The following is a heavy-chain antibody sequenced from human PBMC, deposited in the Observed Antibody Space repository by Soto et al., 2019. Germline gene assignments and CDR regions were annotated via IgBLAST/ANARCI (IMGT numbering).Heavy chain of an antibody. CDR1: GLTFNTYW. CDR3: ASARDYFFDY. J-gene: IGHJ4*02. D-gene: IGHD2-21*01. V-gene: IGHV3-7*01. Sequence: EVQLVESGGGLVQPGESLRLSCAASGLTFNTYWMTRVRQPPGKGLEWVANINPDGSVKYSVDSLKGRFTISRDNAKNSLYLQMNSLRAEDTAVYYCASARDYFFDYWGQGTLVTVSS. CDR2: INPDGSVK.